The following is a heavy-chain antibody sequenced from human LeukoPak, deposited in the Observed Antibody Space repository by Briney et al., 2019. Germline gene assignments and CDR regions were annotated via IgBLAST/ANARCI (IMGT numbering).Heavy chain of an antibody. V-gene: IGHV1-69*04. CDR1: GGTFSSYA. CDR2: IIPILGIA. D-gene: IGHD3-22*01. J-gene: IGHJ6*02. CDR3: ARVPISGYYDFYYYGMDV. Sequence: GASVKVSCKASGGTFSSYAISWVRQAPGQGLERMGRIIPILGIANYAQKFQGRVTITADKSTSTAYMELSSLRSEDTAVYYCARVPISGYYDFYYYGMDVWGQGTTVTVSS.